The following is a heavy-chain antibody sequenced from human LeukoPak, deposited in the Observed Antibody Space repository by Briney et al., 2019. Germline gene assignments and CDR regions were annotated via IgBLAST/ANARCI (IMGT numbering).Heavy chain of an antibody. CDR1: GGSFSGYY. CDR3: ARVSLYCSSTNCYNDYFDY. D-gene: IGHD2-2*02. J-gene: IGHJ4*02. CDR2: INHSGST. Sequence: SETLSLTCAVYGGSFSGYYWSWIRQPPGKGLEWIGEINHSGSTNYNPSLKSRVTISVDTSKNQFSLKLSSVTAADTAVYYCARVSLYCSSTNCYNDYFDYWGQGTLVTVSS. V-gene: IGHV4-34*01.